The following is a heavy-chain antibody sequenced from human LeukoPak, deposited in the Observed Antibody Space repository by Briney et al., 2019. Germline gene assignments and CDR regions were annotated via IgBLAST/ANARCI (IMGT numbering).Heavy chain of an antibody. CDR1: GFTFSSYA. Sequence: GGSLRLSCAASGFTFSSYAMSWARQAPGKGPQWVSAISGSGGITYYTDSVKGRFAISRDNSKNTLYLQMNSLRAEDTAVYYCAKGGYCSGGTCYPMDVWGQGTTVTVSS. CDR3: AKGGYCSGGTCYPMDV. J-gene: IGHJ6*02. D-gene: IGHD2-15*01. CDR2: ISGSGGIT. V-gene: IGHV3-23*01.